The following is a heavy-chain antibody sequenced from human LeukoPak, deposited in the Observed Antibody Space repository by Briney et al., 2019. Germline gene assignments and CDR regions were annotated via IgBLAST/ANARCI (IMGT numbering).Heavy chain of an antibody. CDR2: ISAYNGNT. CDR1: GYTFTSYC. Sequence: ASVKVSCKASGYTFTSYCISWVRQAPGQGLEWMGWISAYNGNTNYAQKLQGRVTMTTDTSTSTAYMELSSLRSEDTAVYYCARDRLITMVIDYWGQGTLVTVSS. D-gene: IGHD3-10*01. V-gene: IGHV1-18*01. CDR3: ARDRLITMVIDY. J-gene: IGHJ4*02.